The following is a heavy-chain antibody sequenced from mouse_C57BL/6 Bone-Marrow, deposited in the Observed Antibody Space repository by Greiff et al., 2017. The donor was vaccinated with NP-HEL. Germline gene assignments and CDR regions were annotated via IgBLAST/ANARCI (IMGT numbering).Heavy chain of an antibody. J-gene: IGHJ4*01. CDR3: ARRALVAYYAMDY. D-gene: IGHD1-1*01. CDR2: INPNNGGT. CDR1: GYTYTDYN. V-gene: IGHV1-18*01. Sequence: EVQLQQSGPELVKPGASVKIPCKASGYTYTDYNMDWVKQSHGKSLEWIGDINPNNGGTIYNQKFKGKATLTVDKSSSTAYMELRSLTSEDTAVYYCARRALVAYYAMDYWGQGTSVTVSS.